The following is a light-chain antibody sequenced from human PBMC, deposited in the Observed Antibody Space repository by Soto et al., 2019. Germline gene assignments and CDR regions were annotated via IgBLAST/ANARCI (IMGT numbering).Light chain of an antibody. CDR1: QSVASN. V-gene: IGKV3-15*01. CDR2: GTS. Sequence: EIVMTPSPASLSVSPGESVTLSCRASQSVASNLAWYQQKPGQAPRLLIYGTSTRATGVPDRFSGSGSGTDFTLTISSLQAAEFAVYHCQHYNNWPITVGQGTRLEIK. CDR3: QHYNNWPIT. J-gene: IGKJ5*01.